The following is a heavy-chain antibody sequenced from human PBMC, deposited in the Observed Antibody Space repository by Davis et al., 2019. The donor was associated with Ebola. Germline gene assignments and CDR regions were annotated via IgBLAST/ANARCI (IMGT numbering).Heavy chain of an antibody. CDR2: IYYSGST. Sequence: MPSETLSLTCTVSGGSISSGGYYWSWIRQHPGKGLEWIGYIYYSGSTYYNPSLKSRVTISVDTSKNQFSLKLSSVTAADTAVYYCARAMVQGVPYYYGMDVWGQGTTVTVSS. CDR3: ARAMVQGVPYYYGMDV. J-gene: IGHJ6*02. CDR1: GGSISSGGYY. D-gene: IGHD3-10*01. V-gene: IGHV4-31*03.